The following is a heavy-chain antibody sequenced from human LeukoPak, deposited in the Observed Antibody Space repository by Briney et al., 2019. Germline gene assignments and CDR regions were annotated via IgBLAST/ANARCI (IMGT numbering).Heavy chain of an antibody. CDR2: VSYDGSNE. CDR3: AKAVTMIVVH. V-gene: IGHV3-30*18. J-gene: IGHJ4*02. Sequence: GGSLRLSCAASGFTFSSYSMNWVRQAPGKGLEWVAVVSYDGSNEYYADSVKGRFTISRDNSKNTVYLQMNSLRTEDTAVYYCAKAVTMIVVHWGQGTLVTVSS. D-gene: IGHD3-22*01. CDR1: GFTFSSYS.